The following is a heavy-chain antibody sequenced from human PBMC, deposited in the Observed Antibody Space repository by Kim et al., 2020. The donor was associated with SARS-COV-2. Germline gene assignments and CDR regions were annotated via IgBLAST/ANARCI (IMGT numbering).Heavy chain of an antibody. V-gene: IGHV4-39*01. J-gene: IGHJ5*02. Sequence: SETLSLTCTVSGGPIRSSNYYWGWIRQPPGKGLEWIGSIYYSGSTYYKPSLKSRVTISVDTSKNQFSLKLSSVTAADTAVYYCAKQRGYSYERGWFDPWGQGTLVTVSS. CDR2: IYYSGST. CDR3: AKQRGYSYERGWFDP. D-gene: IGHD5-18*01. CDR1: GGPIRSSNYY.